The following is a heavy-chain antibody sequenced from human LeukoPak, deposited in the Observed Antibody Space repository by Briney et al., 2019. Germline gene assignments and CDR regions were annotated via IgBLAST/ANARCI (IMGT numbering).Heavy chain of an antibody. D-gene: IGHD3-22*01. CDR3: AKDLGNYYDSSGSGGDYFDY. CDR1: VFTFDDYA. J-gene: IGHJ4*02. V-gene: IGHV3-9*01. Sequence: GGSLRLSCAASVFTFDDYAMHWVRQAPGKGLEWVSGISWNSGSIGYADSVKGRFTISRDNAKNSLYLQMNSLRAEDTALYYCAKDLGNYYDSSGSGGDYFDYWGQGTLVTVSS. CDR2: ISWNSGSI.